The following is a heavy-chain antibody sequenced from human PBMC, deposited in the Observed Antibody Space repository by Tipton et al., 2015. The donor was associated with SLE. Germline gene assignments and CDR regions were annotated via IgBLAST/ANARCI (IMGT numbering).Heavy chain of an antibody. CDR3: ARDIGEILSSYTQFEF. J-gene: IGHJ4*02. Sequence: GSLRLSCAASGFPFSSYAMSWVRQAPGKGLEWVSGISSTGGSTYYVDSVKGRFTVSRDHSKNTLYLQMSSLRGEDTAVYYCARDIGEILSSYTQFEFWGQGTLVTVSS. CDR2: ISSTGGST. V-gene: IGHV3-23*01. D-gene: IGHD3-16*02. CDR1: GFPFSSYA.